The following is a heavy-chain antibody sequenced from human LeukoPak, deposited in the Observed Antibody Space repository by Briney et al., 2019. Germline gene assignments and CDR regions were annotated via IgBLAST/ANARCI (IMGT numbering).Heavy chain of an antibody. D-gene: IGHD7-27*01. CDR2: IDSDGATT. CDR1: GFTFGFFW. CDR3: ARGLLGIHDY. V-gene: IGHV3-74*01. J-gene: IGHJ4*02. Sequence: GGSLRLSCAASGFTFGFFWMHWVRQAPGKGLVWVSRIDSDGATTGYADSVKGRFTISRDNAKNTLYLQMNSLRADDTAVYYCARGLLGIHDYWGQGTLVTVSS.